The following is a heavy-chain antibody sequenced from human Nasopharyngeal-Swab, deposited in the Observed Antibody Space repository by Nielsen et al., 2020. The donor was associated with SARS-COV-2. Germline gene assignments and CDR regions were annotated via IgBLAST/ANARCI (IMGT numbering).Heavy chain of an antibody. CDR2: IIPIFDTA. CDR3: ARDSDYGDYIGWFDP. Sequence: SVKVSCKASGGTFSSYAISWVRQAPGQGLEWMGGIIPIFDTANYAQKFQDRVTITADESTSTVYLELISLTSDDTAIYYCARDSDYGDYIGWFDPWGQGTLVTVSS. D-gene: IGHD4-17*01. J-gene: IGHJ5*02. CDR1: GGTFSSYA. V-gene: IGHV1-69*13.